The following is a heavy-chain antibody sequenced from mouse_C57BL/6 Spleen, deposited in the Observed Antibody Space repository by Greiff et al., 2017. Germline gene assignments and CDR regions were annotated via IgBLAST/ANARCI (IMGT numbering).Heavy chain of an antibody. Sequence: QVQLQQSGAELVKPGASVKISCKASGYAFSSYWMNWVKQRPGKGLAWIGQIYPGDGDTNYNGKFKGKATLTADKSSSTAYMQLSSLTSEDSAVYFCARRGYYEGYYAMDYWGQGTSVTVSS. CDR2: IYPGDGDT. D-gene: IGHD2-3*01. CDR3: ARRGYYEGYYAMDY. CDR1: GYAFSSYW. V-gene: IGHV1-80*01. J-gene: IGHJ4*01.